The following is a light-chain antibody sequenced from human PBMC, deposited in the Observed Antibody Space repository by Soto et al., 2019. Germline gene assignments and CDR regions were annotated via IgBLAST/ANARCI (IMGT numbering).Light chain of an antibody. J-gene: IGKJ4*01. CDR2: DAS. Sequence: EFVLTQSPGTLSLSPGERATLSCRASQSVSSGFLAWYQQKPGQAPRLLIYDASSRATGIPVRFSGGGSGTDFTLTISRLEPEDFAVYYCQQFSSYPLTFGGGTKVDIK. CDR3: QQFSSYPLT. V-gene: IGKV3-20*01. CDR1: QSVSSGF.